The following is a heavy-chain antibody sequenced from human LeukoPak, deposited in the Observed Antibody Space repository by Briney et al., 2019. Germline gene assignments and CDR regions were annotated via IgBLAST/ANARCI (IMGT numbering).Heavy chain of an antibody. CDR1: GYTFTGYY. CDR2: TNPNSGGT. Sequence: ASVKVSCKASGYTFTGYYMHWARQAPGQGLEWMGWTNPNSGGTNYAQKFQGRVTMTRDTSISTAYMELSRLRSDDTAVYYCARDWVEMATTPMDYWGQGTLVTVSS. V-gene: IGHV1-2*02. J-gene: IGHJ4*02. CDR3: ARDWVEMATTPMDY. D-gene: IGHD5-24*01.